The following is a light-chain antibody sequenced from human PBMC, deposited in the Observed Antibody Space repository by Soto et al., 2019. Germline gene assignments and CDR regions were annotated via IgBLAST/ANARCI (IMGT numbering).Light chain of an antibody. CDR1: QTISSW. CDR3: QHYNSYSEA. J-gene: IGKJ1*01. V-gene: IGKV1-5*03. Sequence: DIQMTPSPSTLSGSVVDRVTITCRASQTISSWLAWYQQKPGKAPKLLIYKASTLKSGVPSRFSGSGSGTEFTLTISSLQPADFATYYRQHYNSYSEAFGQGTKVDIK. CDR2: KAS.